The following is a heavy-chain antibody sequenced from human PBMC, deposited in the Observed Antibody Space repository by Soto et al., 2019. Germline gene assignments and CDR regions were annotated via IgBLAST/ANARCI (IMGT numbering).Heavy chain of an antibody. CDR2: IYYSGST. Sequence: SETLSLTCAVSGGSISPYYWSWIRQHPGKGLEWIGYIYYSGSTYYNPSLKSRVTISVDTSKNQFSLKLSSVTAADTAVYYCARERKTHQARLVLGYGMDVWGQGTTVTVSS. CDR1: GGSISPYY. J-gene: IGHJ6*02. D-gene: IGHD6-19*01. CDR3: ARERKTHQARLVLGYGMDV. V-gene: IGHV4-59*06.